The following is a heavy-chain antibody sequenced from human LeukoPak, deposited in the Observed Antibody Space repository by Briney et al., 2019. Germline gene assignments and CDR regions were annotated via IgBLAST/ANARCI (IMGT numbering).Heavy chain of an antibody. V-gene: IGHV4-39*01. CDR2: IYYSGST. Sequence: PSETLSLTCTVSGGSISSSTYYWGWIRQPPGKGLEWIGSIYYSGSTYYKPSLKSRVTISIDTSKNQFSLKLSSVTAADTAVYYCARHSPIWELLLIGAFDIWGQGTMVTVSS. CDR1: GGSISSSTYY. J-gene: IGHJ3*02. CDR3: ARHSPIWELLLIGAFDI. D-gene: IGHD1-26*01.